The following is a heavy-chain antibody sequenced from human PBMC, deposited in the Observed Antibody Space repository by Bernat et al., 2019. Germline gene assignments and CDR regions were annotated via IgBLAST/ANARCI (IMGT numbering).Heavy chain of an antibody. V-gene: IGHV3-53*01. Sequence: EVQLVESGGGLIQPGGSLRLSCAASGFTVSSNYMSWVRQAPGKGLEWVSVIYSGGSTYYADSVKGRFTISRDNSKNTLYLQMNSLRAEDTAVYYCARASGFQQWLVEYDAFDIWGQGTMVTVSS. J-gene: IGHJ3*02. D-gene: IGHD6-19*01. CDR2: IYSGGST. CDR3: ARASGFQQWLVEYDAFDI. CDR1: GFTVSSNY.